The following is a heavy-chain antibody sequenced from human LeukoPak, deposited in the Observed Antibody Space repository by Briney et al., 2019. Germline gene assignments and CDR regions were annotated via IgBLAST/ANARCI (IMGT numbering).Heavy chain of an antibody. Sequence: PGGSLRLSCAASGFTFSSYWMSWVRQAPGKGLEWVANIKRDGSEKYYVDSVKGRFTISRDNAKNSLYLQMNSLRAEDTAVYYCARSSTTVTTRNYFDYWGQGTLVTVSS. D-gene: IGHD4-17*01. J-gene: IGHJ4*02. CDR1: GFTFSSYW. CDR3: ARSSTTVTTRNYFDY. CDR2: IKRDGSEK. V-gene: IGHV3-7*03.